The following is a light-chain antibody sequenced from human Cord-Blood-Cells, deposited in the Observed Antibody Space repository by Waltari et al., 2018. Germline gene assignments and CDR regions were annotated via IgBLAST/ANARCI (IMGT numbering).Light chain of an antibody. CDR2: AAT. CDR1: QSSSCY. J-gene: IGKJ1*01. V-gene: IGKV1-39*01. Sequence: DIQMTQSPSSSSAFVGARVTITCRARQSSSCYLNWYQQKPGKAPKLLIYAATRLQSGVSTRFSGSGSGTDVTHTISSLKPEDFAIYYGQQNDSTPGTFGQGTKVEIK. CDR3: QQNDSTPGT.